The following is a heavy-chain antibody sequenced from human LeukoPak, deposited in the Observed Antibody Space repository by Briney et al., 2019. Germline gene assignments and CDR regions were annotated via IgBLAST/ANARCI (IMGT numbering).Heavy chain of an antibody. Sequence: GRSLRLSCAASGFTFSSYGMHWVRQAPGKGLEWVAVISYDGSNKYYADSVKGRFTISRDNSKHTLYLQMNSLRAEDTAVYYCAGGGIAVPANYWGQGTLVTVSS. D-gene: IGHD6-19*01. CDR1: GFTFSSYG. J-gene: IGHJ4*02. CDR3: AGGGIAVPANY. V-gene: IGHV3-30*03. CDR2: ISYDGSNK.